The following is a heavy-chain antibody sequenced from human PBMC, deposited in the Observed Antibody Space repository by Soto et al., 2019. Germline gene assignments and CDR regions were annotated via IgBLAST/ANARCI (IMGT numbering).Heavy chain of an antibody. CDR2: ISGSGGST. CDR3: ASPEPSDIVLVPAAKALDYYYYGMDV. V-gene: IGHV3-23*01. D-gene: IGHD2-2*01. J-gene: IGHJ6*02. CDR1: GFTFSSYA. Sequence: PGGSLRLSCAASGFTFSSYAMSWVRQAPGKGLEWVSAISGSGGSTYYADSVKGRFTISRDNSKNTLYLQMNSLRAEDTAVYYCASPEPSDIVLVPAAKALDYYYYGMDVWGQGTTVTVSS.